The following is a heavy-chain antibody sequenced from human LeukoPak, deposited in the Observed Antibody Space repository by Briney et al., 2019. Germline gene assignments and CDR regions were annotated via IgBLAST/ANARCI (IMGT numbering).Heavy chain of an antibody. J-gene: IGHJ4*02. D-gene: IGHD2-15*01. CDR3: ARFGYVAAVGV. CDR2: INPAGSET. Sequence: PGGSLRLSCAASGFSFSAYWMTWVRQAPGTGLEWVANINPAGSETYYVDSVKGRFSISRDNAKNSVSLQMNSLSAEDTAVYHCARFGYVAAVGVWGQGTPVTV. V-gene: IGHV3-7*01. CDR1: GFSFSAYW.